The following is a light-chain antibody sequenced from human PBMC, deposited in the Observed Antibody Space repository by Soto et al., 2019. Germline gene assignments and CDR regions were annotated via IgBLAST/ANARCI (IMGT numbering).Light chain of an antibody. CDR2: DAY. J-gene: IGKJ2*01. CDR1: QSISAW. V-gene: IGKV1-5*01. CDR3: QEYNSESYT. Sequence: DIQMTQSPSTLSASVGDRVTITCRASQSISAWLAWYQQKPGKAPKLLIYDAYSLESAVPSRFSGSGSGTEVTLSISSLQPDEFATYYCQEYNSESYTFGQGTKLEIK.